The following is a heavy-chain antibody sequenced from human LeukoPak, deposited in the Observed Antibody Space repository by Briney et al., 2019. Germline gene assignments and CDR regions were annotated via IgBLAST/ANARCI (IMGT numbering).Heavy chain of an antibody. J-gene: IGHJ4*02. CDR2: IWYDGSNK. CDR1: GFTFSSCG. CDR3: ARDFEERGYFVADFDY. Sequence: PGGSLRLSCAASGFTFSSCGMHWVRQAPGKGLEWVAVIWYDGSNKYYADSVKGRFTISRDNSKNTLYLQMNSLRAEDAAVYYCARDFEERGYFVADFDYWGQGTLVTVSS. D-gene: IGHD3-22*01. V-gene: IGHV3-33*01.